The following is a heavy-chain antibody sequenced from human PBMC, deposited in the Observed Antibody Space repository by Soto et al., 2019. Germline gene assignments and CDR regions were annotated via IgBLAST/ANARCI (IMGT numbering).Heavy chain of an antibody. CDR1: GFTFSSYG. J-gene: IGHJ6*01. V-gene: IGHV3-30*18. D-gene: IGHD2-8*02. CDR2: ISYDGSNK. CDR3: AKDRGGVRYYDYYGMDV. Sequence: QVQLVESGGGVVQPGRSLRLSCAASGFTFSSYGMHWVRQAPGKGLEWVAVISYDGSNKYYADSVKGRFTISRDNSKNTLYLQMNSLRAEDTAVYYCAKDRGGVRYYDYYGMDVW.